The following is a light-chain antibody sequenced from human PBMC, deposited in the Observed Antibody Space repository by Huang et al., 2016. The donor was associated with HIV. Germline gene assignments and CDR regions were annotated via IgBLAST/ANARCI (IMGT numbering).Light chain of an antibody. J-gene: IGKJ2*01. Sequence: DIQMTQSPSSLSASVGDRVTITCQASQDISNYLSLYQHKPGRATKPLIFDASSLETGVPSRFSGSGSGTYFTLTIASLQPEDVATYYCQHYDDPYTFGQGTKLEIK. CDR3: QHYDDPYT. V-gene: IGKV1-33*01. CDR1: QDISNY. CDR2: DAS.